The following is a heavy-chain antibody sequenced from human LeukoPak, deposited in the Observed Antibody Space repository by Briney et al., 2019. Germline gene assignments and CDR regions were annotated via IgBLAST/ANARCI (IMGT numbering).Heavy chain of an antibody. J-gene: IGHJ4*02. CDR2: ISAYNGNT. V-gene: IGHV1-18*01. Sequence: ASVKVSCKASGYTFTSYGISWVRQAPGQGLEWMGWISAYNGNTNYAQKLQGRVTMTTDTSTSTACMELRSLRSDNTAVYYCARDSPGIAAAAPFDYWGQGTLVTVSS. D-gene: IGHD6-13*01. CDR1: GYTFTSYG. CDR3: ARDSPGIAAAAPFDY.